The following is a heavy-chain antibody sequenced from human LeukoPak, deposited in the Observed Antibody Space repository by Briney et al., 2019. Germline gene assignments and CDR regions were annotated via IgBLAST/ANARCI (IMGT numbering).Heavy chain of an antibody. J-gene: IGHJ4*02. CDR1: GASISSHY. V-gene: IGHV4-59*11. D-gene: IGHD3-22*01. CDR3: ARGHYYDNSGDY. Sequence: SETLSLTCTVSGASISSHYWSWLRQPPGKGLEWIGYIYDTGGTNYNPSLKSRVTISPDTSKNQFSLNLSSVTAADTAVYYCARGHYYDNSGDYWGQGILVTVSS. CDR2: IYDTGGT.